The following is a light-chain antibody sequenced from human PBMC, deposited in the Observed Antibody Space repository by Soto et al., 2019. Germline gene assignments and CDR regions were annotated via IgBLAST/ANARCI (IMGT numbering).Light chain of an antibody. CDR3: QQRSNWPRT. CDR2: DAS. CDR1: LSVSNY. Sequence: VVTQSPPTLSLSPGERATLSCRTSLSVSNYLAWYQQKPGQAPRLLIYDASNRATGIPARFSGSGSGTDFTLTISSLEPEDFAVYYCQQRSNWPRTFGQGTKVDIK. V-gene: IGKV3-11*01. J-gene: IGKJ1*01.